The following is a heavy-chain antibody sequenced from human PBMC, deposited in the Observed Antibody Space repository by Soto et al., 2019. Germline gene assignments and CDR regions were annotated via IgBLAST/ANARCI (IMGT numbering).Heavy chain of an antibody. Sequence: PGGSLRLSCAASGFTFSSYGMHWVRQAPGKGLEWVAVIWYDGSNKYYADSVKGRFTISRDNSKNTLYLQMNSLRAEDTAVYYCARQDIVVVVAAPDYWGQGTLVTVSS. CDR1: GFTFSSYG. CDR3: ARQDIVVVVAAPDY. CDR2: IWYDGSNK. J-gene: IGHJ4*02. V-gene: IGHV3-33*01. D-gene: IGHD2-15*01.